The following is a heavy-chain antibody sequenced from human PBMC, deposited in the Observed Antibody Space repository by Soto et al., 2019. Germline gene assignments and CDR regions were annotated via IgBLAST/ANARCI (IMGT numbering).Heavy chain of an antibody. J-gene: IGHJ4*02. Sequence: QVQLVESGGGLVKPGGSLRLSCAASGFTFSDYYMTWIHQAPGKGLEWVSYISSSSSYTNYADSVKGRFTISRDNAKNSLYLQMNSLRAEDTAVYYCARDRTGYSNDFDYWGQGTLVTVSS. CDR3: ARDRTGYSNDFDY. CDR2: ISSSSSYT. V-gene: IGHV3-11*05. CDR1: GFTFSDYY. D-gene: IGHD6-13*01.